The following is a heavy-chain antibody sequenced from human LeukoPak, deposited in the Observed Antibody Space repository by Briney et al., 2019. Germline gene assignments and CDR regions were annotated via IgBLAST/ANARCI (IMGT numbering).Heavy chain of an antibody. Sequence: PSETLSLTCTVSGGSISPYHWSWIRQPPGKGLEWIGHIYYSGSTNYNPSLKSRVTISVDTSKNQFSLRLSSVTAADTAVYYCARTNAFDIWGQGTMVTVSS. CDR2: IYYSGST. CDR1: GGSISPYH. V-gene: IGHV4-59*01. J-gene: IGHJ3*02. CDR3: ARTNAFDI.